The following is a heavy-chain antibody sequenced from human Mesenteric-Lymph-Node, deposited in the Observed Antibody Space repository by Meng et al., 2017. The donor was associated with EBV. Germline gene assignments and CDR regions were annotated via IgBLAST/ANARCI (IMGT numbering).Heavy chain of an antibody. V-gene: IGHV4-39*01. D-gene: IGHD1-26*01. CDR2: YYNSGST. J-gene: IGHJ4*02. Sequence: QLPESGPVLGNPSETLSLTWTVSGGAISSISYCWGWIRQPPGKGLEWIGTYYNSGSTHYNPSLTSRVTISVDTSNNQFSLRLISVTAADTAAYYCARQGPSGRTFDYWGQGTLVTVSS. CDR3: ARQGPSGRTFDY. CDR1: GGAISSISYC.